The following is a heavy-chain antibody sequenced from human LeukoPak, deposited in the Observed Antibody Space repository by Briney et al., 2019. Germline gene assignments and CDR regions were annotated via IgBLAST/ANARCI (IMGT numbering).Heavy chain of an antibody. CDR1: GYTFTGYY. CDR2: INPNSGGT. Sequence: GASVKVSCKASGYTFTGYYMHWVRQAPGQGLEWMGWINPNSGGTNYAQKFQGRVTMTRDTSISTAYMELSRLRSDDTAVYYCAREGFDPITMVRGVITYYFDYWGQGTLVTVSS. V-gene: IGHV1-2*02. J-gene: IGHJ4*02. D-gene: IGHD3-10*01. CDR3: AREGFDPITMVRGVITYYFDY.